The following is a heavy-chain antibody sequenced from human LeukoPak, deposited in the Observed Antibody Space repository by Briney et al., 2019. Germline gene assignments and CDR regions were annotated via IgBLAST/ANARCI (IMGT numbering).Heavy chain of an antibody. Sequence: GGSLRLSCAASGFTFSSYEMNWVRQAPGKGLEWVSYISSSGSTIYYADSVKGRFTISRDNAKNSLYLQMNSLRAEDTAVYSCARVGVPAAGHFDYWGQGTLVTVSS. D-gene: IGHD2-2*01. CDR1: GFTFSSYE. J-gene: IGHJ4*02. CDR2: ISSSGSTI. V-gene: IGHV3-48*03. CDR3: ARVGVPAAGHFDY.